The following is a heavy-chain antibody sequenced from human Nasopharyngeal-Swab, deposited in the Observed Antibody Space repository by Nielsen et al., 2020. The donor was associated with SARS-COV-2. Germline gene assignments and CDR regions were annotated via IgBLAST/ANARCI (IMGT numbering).Heavy chain of an antibody. CDR1: GFTFSDHY. CDR3: ARGHYGLDV. CDR2: ISPSSSDT. V-gene: IGHV3-11*06. J-gene: IGHJ6*02. Sequence: GGSLRLSYAASGFTFSDHYMTWIRQAPGKGLEWVLYISPSSSDTNYADSVKGRFTISRDNAKNSLYLQMNSLRAEDTAVYYCARGHYGLDVWGQGTTVTVSS.